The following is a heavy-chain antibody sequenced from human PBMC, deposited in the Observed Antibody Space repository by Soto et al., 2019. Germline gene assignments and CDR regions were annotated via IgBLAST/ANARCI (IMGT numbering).Heavy chain of an antibody. Sequence: EVQLLESGGGLVQPGGSLRLSCAASGFTFSSYAMSWVRQAPGKGLEWVSVISGSGGSTYYADSVKGRFTISRDNSKNTLYLQMNSLRAEDTAVYYCAKDRQSQSLGYEGTVLRYYYYGMDVWGQGTTVTVSS. CDR3: AKDRQSQSLGYEGTVLRYYYYGMDV. V-gene: IGHV3-23*01. CDR2: ISGSGGST. D-gene: IGHD2-15*01. J-gene: IGHJ6*02. CDR1: GFTFSSYA.